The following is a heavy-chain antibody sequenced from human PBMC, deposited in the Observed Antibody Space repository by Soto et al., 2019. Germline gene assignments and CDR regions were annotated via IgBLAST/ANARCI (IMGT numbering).Heavy chain of an antibody. CDR3: ARGSDPTYFDS. V-gene: IGHV1-18*01. Sequence: QVQLVQSGAEVKKSGASVKVSCKASGYTFTNFGISWVRQAPGQGLEWMGWTNPYNGNTNSAQRLQGRVSLTTDTSKSTAYMELRSLRSEDTAVYYCARGSDPTYFDSWGQGTLVTVSS. CDR2: TNPYNGNT. J-gene: IGHJ4*02. CDR1: GYTFTNFG.